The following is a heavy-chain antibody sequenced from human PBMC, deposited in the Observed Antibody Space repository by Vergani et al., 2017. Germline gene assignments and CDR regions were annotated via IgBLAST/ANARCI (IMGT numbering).Heavy chain of an antibody. D-gene: IGHD3-10*01. CDR2: IYSGDET. CDR1: GPTVSGNY. CDR3: ASGDYYGSWTYVDP. Sequence: ELQLVESGGGLVQPGGSLRLPCAASGPTVSGNYMTWVRQAPGKGLEWVSHIYSGDETYYADSVKGRVTISRDTSKNTLHLKISNLRVDDTSVYYCASGDYYGSWTYVDPWGQGTLVTVSS. V-gene: IGHV3-66*02. J-gene: IGHJ5*02.